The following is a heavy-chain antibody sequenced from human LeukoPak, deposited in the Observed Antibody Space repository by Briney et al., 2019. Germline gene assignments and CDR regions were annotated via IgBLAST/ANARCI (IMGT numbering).Heavy chain of an antibody. J-gene: IGHJ4*02. CDR1: GGSISSYY. CDR2: VYYSGST. CDR3: VRRGYCSGVSCYTFDQ. D-gene: IGHD2-15*01. Sequence: SETLSLTCSVSGGSISSYYWSWIRQPPGKGLEWIGYVYYSGSTNYNPSLKSRVTISVDTSKNQFSLKLKSVTAADTAVYYCVRRGYCSGVSCYTFDQWGQGTLVTVSS. V-gene: IGHV4-59*08.